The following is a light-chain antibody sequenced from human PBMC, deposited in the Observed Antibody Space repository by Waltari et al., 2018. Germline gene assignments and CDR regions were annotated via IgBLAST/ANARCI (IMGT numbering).Light chain of an antibody. CDR1: QSLLQSDGKTF. CDR2: EIF. V-gene: IGKV2D-29*02. Sequence: DVVMTQSPLSLSVTPGQPAARSCKSSQSLLQSDGKTFIYWYLQRPGQSPQLLIYEIFNRFSGVPERFSGSGSGTDFTLNISRVAADDVGTYYCMQTLQPWTIGQGTKVEIK. CDR3: MQTLQPWT. J-gene: IGKJ1*01.